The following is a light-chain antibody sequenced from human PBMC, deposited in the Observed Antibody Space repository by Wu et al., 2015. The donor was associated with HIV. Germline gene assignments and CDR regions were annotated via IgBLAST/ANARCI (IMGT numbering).Light chain of an antibody. Sequence: DIVLTQSPATLSVSVGERATLSCRASQSVTNNVAWYQHIPGQTPRLLIYGASARATGIPARFSGRGSGTDFTLTISSMQSEDFAIYFCHQYNNWPRTFGQGTKVEIK. CDR1: QSVTNN. V-gene: IGKV3-15*01. J-gene: IGKJ1*01. CDR2: GAS. CDR3: HQYNNWPRT.